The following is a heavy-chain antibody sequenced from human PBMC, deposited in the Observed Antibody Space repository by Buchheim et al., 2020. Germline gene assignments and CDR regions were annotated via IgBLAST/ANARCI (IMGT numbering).Heavy chain of an antibody. CDR3: ANLPAARSSYYYYGMDV. CDR2: ISGSGGST. Sequence: EVQLLESGGGLVQPGGSLRLSCAASGFTFSSYAMSWVRQAPGKGLEWVSAISGSGGSTYYADSLKGRFTISSANSKTTLYLQMNSLRAEDTAVYYCANLPAARSSYYYYGMDVWGQGTT. V-gene: IGHV3-23*01. D-gene: IGHD2-2*01. J-gene: IGHJ6*02. CDR1: GFTFSSYA.